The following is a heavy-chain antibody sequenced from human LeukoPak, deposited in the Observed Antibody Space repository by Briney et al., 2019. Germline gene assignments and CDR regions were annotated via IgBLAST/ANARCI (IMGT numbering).Heavy chain of an antibody. D-gene: IGHD5/OR15-5a*01. J-gene: IGHJ6*03. V-gene: IGHV3-21*01. CDR3: AIAPAFYVDSGHYYYYMDV. Sequence: PGGSLRPSCAAFGFTFSSYNMSWVRHTPGEGLEWVSSITSGSSHIYYADSVKGRFTISRDKSKNSLYLQMNSLSAEDTAVYYCAIAPAFYVDSGHYYYYMDVWGKGTTVTISS. CDR2: ITSGSSHI. CDR1: GFTFSSYN.